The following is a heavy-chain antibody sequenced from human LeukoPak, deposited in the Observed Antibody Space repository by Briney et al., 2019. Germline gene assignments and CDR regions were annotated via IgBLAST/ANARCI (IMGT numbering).Heavy chain of an antibody. CDR3: TRDTFGSFDY. Sequence: PGRSLRLSCAASGFTFSTTPMHWVRQAPGKGLEWVAVTSHDESNKYYADSVKGRFTISRDNSKNTLYLQMDSLRGEDTAVYYCTRDTFGSFDYWDQGTLVTVSS. V-gene: IGHV3-30*04. CDR2: TSHDESNK. D-gene: IGHD1-26*01. J-gene: IGHJ4*02. CDR1: GFTFSTTP.